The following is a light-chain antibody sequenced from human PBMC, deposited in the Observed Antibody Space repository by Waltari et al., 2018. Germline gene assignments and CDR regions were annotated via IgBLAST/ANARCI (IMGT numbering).Light chain of an antibody. CDR3: NSYTGSSSWV. CDR1: TRDVGFYNY. J-gene: IGLJ3*02. CDR2: DVF. Sequence: QSALTQPTSVSGSPGQSITISCTGTTRDVGFYNYVSWYQQHPGKAPQRIIYDVFERPSGVSNRFSGSKSGNTASLTISGLLAEDEADYYCNSYTGSSSWVFGGGTKLTVL. V-gene: IGLV2-14*03.